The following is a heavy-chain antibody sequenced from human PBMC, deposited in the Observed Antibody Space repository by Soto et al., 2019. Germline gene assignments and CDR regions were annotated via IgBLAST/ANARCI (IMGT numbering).Heavy chain of an antibody. CDR2: ISSSSSTI. Sequence: EVQLVESGGGLVQPGGSLRLSCAASGFTFSSYSMNWVRQAPGKGLEWVSYISSSSSTIYYADSVKGRFNISRDNAKNALYRQMDSLRAEDTAVYDCARDVGNWNYVGFDYWGQGTLVTVSA. CDR3: ARDVGNWNYVGFDY. D-gene: IGHD1-7*01. V-gene: IGHV3-48*01. CDR1: GFTFSSYS. J-gene: IGHJ4*02.